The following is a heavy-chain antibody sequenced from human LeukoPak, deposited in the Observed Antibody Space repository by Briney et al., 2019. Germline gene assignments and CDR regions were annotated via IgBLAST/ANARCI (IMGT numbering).Heavy chain of an antibody. D-gene: IGHD7-27*01. J-gene: IGHJ6*02. V-gene: IGHV1-2*02. CDR2: INPNSGGT. CDR3: ARAELGPNYWYYYGMDV. CDR1: GYTFTGYY. Sequence: ASVKVSCEASGYTFTGYYMHWVRQAPGQGLEWMGWINPNSGGTNYAQKFQGRVTMTRDTSISTAYMELSRLRSDDTAVYYCARAELGPNYWYYYGMDVWGQGTTVTVSS.